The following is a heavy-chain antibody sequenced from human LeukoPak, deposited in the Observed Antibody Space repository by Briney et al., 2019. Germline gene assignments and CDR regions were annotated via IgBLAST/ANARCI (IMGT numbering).Heavy chain of an antibody. D-gene: IGHD6-13*01. V-gene: IGHV4-4*07. J-gene: IGHJ4*02. Sequence: SETLSLTCTVSGGSISFYYWSWIRQPAGKGLEWIGRIYPNGDTDYNPSLKSRLTLSLDTSKNEFSLRLTSVTAAGTAVYYCGRDKIAAAGSEFWGQGTLVTVSS. CDR3: GRDKIAAAGSEF. CDR2: IYPNGDT. CDR1: GGSISFYY.